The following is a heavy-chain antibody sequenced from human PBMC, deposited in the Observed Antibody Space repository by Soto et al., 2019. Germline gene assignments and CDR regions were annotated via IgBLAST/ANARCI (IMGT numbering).Heavy chain of an antibody. CDR2: ISGSGGST. CDR1: GFTFSSYA. D-gene: IGHD4-17*01. CDR3: AKSPRLGDYFQHAFDI. V-gene: IGHV3-23*01. Sequence: GGSLRLSCAASGFTFSSYAMSWVRQAPGKGLEWVSAISGSGGSTYYADSVKGRFTISRDNSKNTLYLQMNSLRAEDTAVYYCAKSPRLGDYFQHAFDIWGQGTMVTVSS. J-gene: IGHJ3*02.